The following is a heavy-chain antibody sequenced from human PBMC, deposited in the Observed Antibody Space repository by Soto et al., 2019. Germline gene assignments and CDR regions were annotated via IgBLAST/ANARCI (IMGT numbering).Heavy chain of an antibody. CDR1: GYTFTRYG. J-gene: IGHJ6*02. D-gene: IGHD5-18*01. V-gene: IGHV1-18*01. CDR3: ARLDSDYDYYYAMDV. Sequence: QVQLAQSGAEVKKPGASVKVSCKASGYTFTRYGISWVRQAPGQGLEWVGWISAYNGNTNYAQKLQDRVTMTKDTSTSTVYMELRSLRSDDTAVYYCARLDSDYDYYYAMDVWGQGTTVTVSS. CDR2: ISAYNGNT.